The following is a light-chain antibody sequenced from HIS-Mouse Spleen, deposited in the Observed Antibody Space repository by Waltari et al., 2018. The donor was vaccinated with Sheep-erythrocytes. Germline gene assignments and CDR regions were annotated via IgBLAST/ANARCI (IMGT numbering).Light chain of an antibody. CDR2: DAS. V-gene: IGKV3-11*01. J-gene: IGKJ2*01. CDR1: QSVSSY. Sequence: DIVLTQSPATLSLSPGERATLSCRASQSVSSYLAWYQQKPGQAPRLRIYDASNRATGIPARFSGSGSGTDFTLTISSLEPEDFAVYYCQQRSNWYTFGQGTKLEIK. CDR3: QQRSNWYT.